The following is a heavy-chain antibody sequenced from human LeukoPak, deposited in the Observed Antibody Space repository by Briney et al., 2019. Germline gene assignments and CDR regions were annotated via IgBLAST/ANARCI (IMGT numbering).Heavy chain of an antibody. CDR2: IYHSGST. J-gene: IGHJ6*03. Sequence: PSETLCLTCTVSGYSISSGYYWGWIRQPPGKGLEWIGNIYHSGSTYYNPSLKSRVTISVDTSKNQFSLKLSSVTAADTAVYYCARGLRFLEWLPHHYYMDVWGKGTTVTVSS. D-gene: IGHD3-3*01. V-gene: IGHV4-38-2*02. CDR3: ARGLRFLEWLPHHYYMDV. CDR1: GYSISSGYY.